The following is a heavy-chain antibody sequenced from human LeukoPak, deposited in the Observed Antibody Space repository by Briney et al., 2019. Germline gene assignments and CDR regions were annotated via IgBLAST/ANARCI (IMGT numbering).Heavy chain of an antibody. V-gene: IGHV3-23*01. J-gene: IGHJ4*02. D-gene: IGHD6-19*01. CDR2: ISGSGGST. Sequence: VGSLRLSCAGSGFTFSTYAMSWLGQAPGNGLEGVSAISGSGGSTFYADPVKGRVTISRDNSKNTLYLQMNSLRAEDTAVSYCAKDRHNSGWYYFDYWGRGTLVTVSS. CDR1: GFTFSTYA. CDR3: AKDRHNSGWYYFDY.